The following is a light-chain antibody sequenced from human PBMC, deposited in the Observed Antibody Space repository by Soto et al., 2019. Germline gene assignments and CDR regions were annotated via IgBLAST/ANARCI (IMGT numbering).Light chain of an antibody. V-gene: IGKV1-39*01. CDR2: AAS. CDR1: QSISSY. Sequence: DIQMTQSPSSLSASVGDRVTITCRASQSISSYLNWYQQKPGKAPKVLIFAASSLQSGVPSRFSGSGSGTDFTLTINSLRPEDFATYYCQQSYRTPLTFGGGTKVELK. J-gene: IGKJ4*01. CDR3: QQSYRTPLT.